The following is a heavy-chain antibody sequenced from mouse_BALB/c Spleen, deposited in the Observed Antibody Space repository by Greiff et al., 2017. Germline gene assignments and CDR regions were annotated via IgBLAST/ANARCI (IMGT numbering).Heavy chain of an antibody. Sequence: EVMLVESGGGLVKPGGSLKLSCAASGFTFSSYAMSWVRQSPEKRLEWVAEISSGGSYTYYPDTVTGRFTISRDNAKNTLYLEMSSLRSEDTAMYYCAREETYYGNPYAMDYWGQGTSVTVSS. CDR3: AREETYYGNPYAMDY. J-gene: IGHJ4*01. D-gene: IGHD2-10*01. V-gene: IGHV5-9-4*01. CDR1: GFTFSSYA. CDR2: ISSGGSYT.